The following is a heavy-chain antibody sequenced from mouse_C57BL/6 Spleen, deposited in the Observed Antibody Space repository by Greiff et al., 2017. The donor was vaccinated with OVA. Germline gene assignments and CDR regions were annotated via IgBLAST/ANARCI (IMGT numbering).Heavy chain of an antibody. V-gene: IGHV6-6*01. Sequence: EVKVEESGGGLVQPGGSMKLSCAASGFTFSDAWMDWVRQSPEKGLEWVAEIRNKANNHATYYAESVKGRFTISRDDSKNRVYPQMNSLRAENTGIYYSTRRAYSYYAMDFWGQGTSVTVSS. CDR1: GFTFSDAW. CDR2: IRNKANNHAT. D-gene: IGHD2-10*01. J-gene: IGHJ4*01. CDR3: TRRAYSYYAMDF.